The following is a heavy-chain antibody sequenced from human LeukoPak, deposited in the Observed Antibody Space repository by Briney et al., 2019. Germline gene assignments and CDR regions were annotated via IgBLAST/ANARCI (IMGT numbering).Heavy chain of an antibody. CDR1: GYTFTGYY. CDR3: ARLFVDTAMVTDYYYYMDV. Sequence: ASVKVSCKASGYTFTGYYMHWVRQAPGQGLEWMGWINPNSGGTNYAQKYQGRVTMTRDTSISTAYMELSRLRSDDTAVYYCARLFVDTAMVTDYYYYMDVWGKGTTVSVCS. CDR2: INPNSGGT. D-gene: IGHD5-18*01. V-gene: IGHV1-2*02. J-gene: IGHJ6*03.